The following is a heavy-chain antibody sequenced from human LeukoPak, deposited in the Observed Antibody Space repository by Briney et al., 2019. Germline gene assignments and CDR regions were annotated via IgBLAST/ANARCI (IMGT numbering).Heavy chain of an antibody. V-gene: IGHV4-59*01. CDR1: GGSFSGYY. CDR2: IYYSGSA. D-gene: IGHD1-26*01. J-gene: IGHJ4*02. Sequence: SETLSLTCAVYGGSFSGYYWTWIRQPPGKGLEWIGYIYYSGSANYNPSLKSRVTISVDTSKNQFSLKLSSVTAADTAVYYCARGGPGSGSLHYFDYWGQGVLVTVSS. CDR3: ARGGPGSGSLHYFDY.